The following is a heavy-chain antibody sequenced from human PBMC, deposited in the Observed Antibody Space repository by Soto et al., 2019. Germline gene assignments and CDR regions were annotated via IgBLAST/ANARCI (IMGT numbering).Heavy chain of an antibody. Sequence: QVQLQQSGPGLVKPSQTLSLTCAISGDSVSSNSAAWNWIRQSPSRGLEWLGRTYYRSQWYNDYAVSVKSRIPINPDTSKNQFSLQLNSVTPEDTAVYYCARGGNAGIAAAGSPFDYWGQGTLVTVSS. CDR3: ARGGNAGIAAAGSPFDY. J-gene: IGHJ4*02. CDR2: TYYRSQWYN. V-gene: IGHV6-1*01. D-gene: IGHD6-13*01. CDR1: GDSVSSNSAA.